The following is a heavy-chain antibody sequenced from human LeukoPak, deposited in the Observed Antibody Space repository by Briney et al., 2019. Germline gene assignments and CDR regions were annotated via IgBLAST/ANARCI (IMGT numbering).Heavy chain of an antibody. Sequence: PSETLSLTSTVSGGSISSYYWSWIRQPAGKGLEWIGRIYTSGSTNYNPSLKSRVTMSVDTSKNQFSLKLSSVTAADTAVYYCASWKPTGLKGGFDPWGQGTLVTVSS. CDR2: IYTSGST. D-gene: IGHD1-1*01. V-gene: IGHV4-4*07. CDR1: GGSISSYY. CDR3: ASWKPTGLKGGFDP. J-gene: IGHJ5*02.